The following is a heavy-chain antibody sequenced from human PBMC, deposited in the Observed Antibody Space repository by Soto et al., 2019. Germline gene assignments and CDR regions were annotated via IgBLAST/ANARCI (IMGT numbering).Heavy chain of an antibody. CDR1: GFTFSSYA. V-gene: IGHV3-23*04. J-gene: IGHJ6*02. CDR2: ISGNSGSK. D-gene: IGHD1-26*01. CDR3: AKLGIKVGPPMDV. Sequence: EVQLVESGGGLVQPGGSLRLSCAASGFTFSSYAMSWVRQAPGKGLEWVSAISGNSGSKYYAASVKGRFTISRDNSKTTVYLQMNSLGAEDTAVYYCAKLGIKVGPPMDVWGQGTTVTVSS.